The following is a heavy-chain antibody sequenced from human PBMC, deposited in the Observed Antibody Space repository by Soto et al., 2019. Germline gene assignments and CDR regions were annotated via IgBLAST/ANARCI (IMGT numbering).Heavy chain of an antibody. J-gene: IGHJ5*02. CDR1: GGSFSGYY. D-gene: IGHD2-2*01. V-gene: IGHV4-34*01. Sequence: SETLSLTCAVYGGSFSGYYWSWIRQPPGKGLEWIGEINHSGSTNYNPSLKSRVTISVDTSKNQFSLKLSSVTAAETAVYYCERAFYHLLLVSGGSGCFDPWGQGTLVTVSS. CDR3: ERAFYHLLLVSGGSGCFDP. CDR2: INHSGST.